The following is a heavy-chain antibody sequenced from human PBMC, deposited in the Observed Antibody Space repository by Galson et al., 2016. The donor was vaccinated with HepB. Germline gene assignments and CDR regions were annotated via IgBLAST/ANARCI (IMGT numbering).Heavy chain of an antibody. J-gene: IGHJ2*01. CDR2: IWYDGINK. CDR3: ARVGPVWYFDL. CDR1: GFRFSRYG. Sequence: LRLSCAASGFRFSRYGMHWLRQAPGKGLEWMAVIWYDGINKYYADSVKGRFTISRDNAKNSLYLQMNSLRAEDTAVYYCARVGPVWYFDLWGRGTLVTVSS. V-gene: IGHV3-33*01.